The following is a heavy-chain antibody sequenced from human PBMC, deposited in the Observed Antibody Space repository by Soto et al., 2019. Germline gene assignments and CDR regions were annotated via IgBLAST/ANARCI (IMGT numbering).Heavy chain of an antibody. CDR2: VSWNSGSI. CDR3: AKDGLEEGGLAGLIDS. J-gene: IGHJ4*02. V-gene: IGHV3-9*01. D-gene: IGHD6-19*01. Sequence: EVQLVESGGGLVQPGRSLRLSCAASGFTFEDYALHWVRQAPGNVLEWVSAVSWNSGSIGYADSVKGRLTISRDNAKNSLYLQINSLRDEDTGLYSCAKDGLEEGGLAGLIDSCVMGTLVTVSS. CDR1: GFTFEDYA.